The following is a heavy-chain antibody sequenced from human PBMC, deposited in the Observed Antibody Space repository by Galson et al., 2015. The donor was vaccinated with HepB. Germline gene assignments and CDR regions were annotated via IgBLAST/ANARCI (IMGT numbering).Heavy chain of an antibody. D-gene: IGHD6-13*01. CDR3: TILGDLSGYSSS. CDR1: GFTFSGSA. V-gene: IGHV3-73*01. J-gene: IGHJ4*02. CDR2: IRSKASNYAT. Sequence: SLRLSCAASGFTFSGSAIHWVRPTSGKGLEWVGRIRSKASNYATANAASLKGRFTISRDDSKNTAYLHMKSLKTEDTAVYYCTILGDLSGYSSSWGQGTLVTVSS.